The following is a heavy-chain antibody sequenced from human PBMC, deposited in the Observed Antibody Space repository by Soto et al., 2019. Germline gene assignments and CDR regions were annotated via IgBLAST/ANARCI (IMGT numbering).Heavy chain of an antibody. J-gene: IGHJ6*02. Sequence: SETLSLTCAVSGGSISSSNWWSWVRQPPGKGLEWIGEIYHSGSTNYNPSLKSRVTISVDKSKNQFSLKLSSVTAADTAVYYCARDQPWFGETHVYYYYYGMDVWGQGTTVTVSS. V-gene: IGHV4-4*02. CDR2: IYHSGST. CDR1: GGSISSSNW. D-gene: IGHD3-10*01. CDR3: ARDQPWFGETHVYYYYYGMDV.